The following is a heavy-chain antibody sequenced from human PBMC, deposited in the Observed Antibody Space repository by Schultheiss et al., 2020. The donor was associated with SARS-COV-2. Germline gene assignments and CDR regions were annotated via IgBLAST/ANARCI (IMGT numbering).Heavy chain of an antibody. CDR3: ARVWWEVGSNYYGMDV. CDR2: IKQDGSEK. CDR1: GFTFSSYG. D-gene: IGHD1-26*01. V-gene: IGHV3-7*01. J-gene: IGHJ6*02. Sequence: GGSLRLSCAASGFTFSSYGMHWVRQAPGKGLEWVANIKQDGSEKYYVDSVKGRFTISRDNAKNSLYLQMNSLRAGDTAVYYCARVWWEVGSNYYGMDVWGQGTTVTVSS.